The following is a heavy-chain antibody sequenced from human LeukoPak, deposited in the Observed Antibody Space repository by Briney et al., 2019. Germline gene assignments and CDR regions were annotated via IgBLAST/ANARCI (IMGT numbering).Heavy chain of an antibody. Sequence: SVKVSCKASGGTFSSYTISWVRQAPAQGLEWMGRIIPILGIANYAQKFQGRVTITADKSTSTAYMELSSLRSEDTAVYYCARGSSPYNWYFDLWGRGTLVTVSS. D-gene: IGHD4-11*01. CDR1: GGTFSSYT. CDR2: IIPILGIA. CDR3: ARGSSPYNWYFDL. J-gene: IGHJ2*01. V-gene: IGHV1-69*02.